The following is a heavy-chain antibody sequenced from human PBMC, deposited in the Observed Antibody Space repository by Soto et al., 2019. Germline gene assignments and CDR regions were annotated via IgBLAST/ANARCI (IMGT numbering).Heavy chain of an antibody. CDR3: ARVTRGSGDWFDP. D-gene: IGHD6-19*01. CDR1: SETFASYD. CDR2: ISTYNGNT. Sequence: QVQQMQSGTEVKKPGASVKVSCKASSETFASYDITWVRQAPGQGLEWMGWISTYNGNTKYAQKVQGRVSMTTDTSTSTAYMELRSLKSDDTAVYYCARVTRGSGDWFDPWGQGTLVTVSS. V-gene: IGHV1-18*01. J-gene: IGHJ5*02.